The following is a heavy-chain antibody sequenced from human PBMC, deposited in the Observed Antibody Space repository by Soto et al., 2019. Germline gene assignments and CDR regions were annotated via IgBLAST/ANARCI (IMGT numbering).Heavy chain of an antibody. J-gene: IGHJ4*02. CDR2: ISYDGSNK. Sequence: PGGSLRLSCAASGFTFSSYGMHWVRQAPGKGLEWVAVISYDGSNKYYADSVKGRFTISRDNSKNTLYLQMNSLRAEDTAVYYCAKDRYGSGGYLDYWGQGTLVTVSS. CDR3: AKDRYGSGGYLDY. D-gene: IGHD3-10*01. CDR1: GFTFSSYG. V-gene: IGHV3-30*18.